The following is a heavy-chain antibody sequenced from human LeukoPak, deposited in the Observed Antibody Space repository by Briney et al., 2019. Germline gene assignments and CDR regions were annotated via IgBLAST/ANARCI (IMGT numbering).Heavy chain of an antibody. V-gene: IGHV3-15*01. CDR2: IKSKTDGGTT. CDR1: GFTFSNAW. D-gene: IGHD3-10*01. CDR3: TTEGSQAYYYGSGSYYNVGSFDY. Sequence: PGGSLRLSCAASGFTFSNAWMSWVRQAPGKGLEWVGRIKSKTDGGTTDYAAPVKGRFTISRDDPKNTLYLQMNSLKTEDTAVYYCTTEGSQAYYYGSGSYYNVGSFDYWGQGTLVTVSS. J-gene: IGHJ4*02.